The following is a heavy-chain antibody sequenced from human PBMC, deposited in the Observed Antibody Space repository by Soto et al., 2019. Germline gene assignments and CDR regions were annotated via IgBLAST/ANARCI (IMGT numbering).Heavy chain of an antibody. J-gene: IGHJ5*02. CDR3: ARASVVRGAIWWFDP. CDR2: IYYGGST. D-gene: IGHD3-10*01. Sequence: QVQLQESGPGLVKPSQTLSLTCTVSGGSVSSGAYYWSWIRQHPGKGLEWIGYIYYGGSTYYNPSLESRVTISVDTSKNQFSLKLSSVTAVDTAVYYCARASVVRGAIWWFDPWGQGTLVTVSS. CDR1: GGSVSSGAYY. V-gene: IGHV4-31*03.